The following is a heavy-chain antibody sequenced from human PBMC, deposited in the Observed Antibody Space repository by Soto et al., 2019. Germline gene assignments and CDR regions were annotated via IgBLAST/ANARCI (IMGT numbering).Heavy chain of an antibody. Sequence: HPGGSLRLSCAASGFTFSSYSMNWVRQAPGEGLEWVSYISSSSSTIYYADSVKGRFTISRDNAKNSLYLQMNSLRAEDTAVYYCARDWSKPVQLWYFTQYGMDVWGQGTTVTVSS. CDR1: GFTFSSYS. D-gene: IGHD5-18*01. J-gene: IGHJ6*02. CDR3: ARDWSKPVQLWYFTQYGMDV. V-gene: IGHV3-48*01. CDR2: ISSSSSTI.